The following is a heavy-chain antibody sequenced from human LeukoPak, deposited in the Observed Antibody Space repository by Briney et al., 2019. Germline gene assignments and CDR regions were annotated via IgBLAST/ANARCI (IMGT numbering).Heavy chain of an antibody. V-gene: IGHV4-39*01. J-gene: IGHJ4*02. CDR3: ARYVVYGSGKYYFDY. CDR1: GGSISNSNYY. Sequence: PSETLSLTCKVSGGSISNSNYYWSWIRQPPGKELEWLASINYGGTTYYNPSLKSRVTISVDTSKNQFSLRLSSVTAADTTVYLCARYVVYGSGKYYFDYWDQGSLVTVSS. D-gene: IGHD3-10*01. CDR2: INYGGTT.